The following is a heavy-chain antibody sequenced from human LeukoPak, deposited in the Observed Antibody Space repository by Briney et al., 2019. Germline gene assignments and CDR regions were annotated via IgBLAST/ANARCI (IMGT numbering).Heavy chain of an antibody. CDR3: ATETNGRHYDY. J-gene: IGHJ4*02. V-gene: IGHV3-21*06. D-gene: IGHD1-14*01. CDR2: IGPTGSDR. CDR1: GLTFSASG. Sequence: GGSLRLSCIASGLTFSASGFNWVRQAPGKGLEWVASIGPTGSDRYHADSIKGRFTISRDNANNFLYLQMNSLRAEDTAVYYCATETNGRHYDYWGQGTLLTVSS.